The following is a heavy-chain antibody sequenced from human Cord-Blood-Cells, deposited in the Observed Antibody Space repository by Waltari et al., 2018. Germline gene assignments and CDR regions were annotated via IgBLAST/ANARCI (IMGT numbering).Heavy chain of an antibody. CDR2: IYHSGGT. J-gene: IGHJ4*02. D-gene: IGHD3-3*01. Sequence: QVQLQESGPGLVKPSETLSLTCAVSGYSISSGYYWGWIRQPPGKGLEWIGSIYHSGGTYYNPSLKSRVTISVDTSKNQFSLKLSSVTAADTAVYYCAREGTIFALDYWGQGTLVTVSS. V-gene: IGHV4-38-2*02. CDR1: GYSISSGYY. CDR3: AREGTIFALDY.